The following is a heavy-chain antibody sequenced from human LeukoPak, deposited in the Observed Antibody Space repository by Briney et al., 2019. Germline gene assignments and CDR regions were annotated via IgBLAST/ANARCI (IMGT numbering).Heavy chain of an antibody. CDR3: ARLYPDRYYDSSGSIDY. J-gene: IGHJ4*02. CDR1: GYSFTSYW. V-gene: IGHV5-51*01. CDR2: IYPGDSDT. D-gene: IGHD3-22*01. Sequence: PGESLKISCKGSGYSFTSYWIGWVRQMPGKGLEWMGIIYPGDSDTRYSPSFQGQVTISADKSISTAYLQWSSLKASDTAMYYCARLYPDRYYDSSGSIDYLGEGTLVTVSS.